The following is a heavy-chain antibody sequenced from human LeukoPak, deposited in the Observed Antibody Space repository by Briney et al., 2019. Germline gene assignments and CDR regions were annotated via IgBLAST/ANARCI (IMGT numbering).Heavy chain of an antibody. CDR3: AWSGWGYIYGYAY. V-gene: IGHV5-51*01. CDR1: GYSLPNYR. J-gene: IGHJ4*02. CDR2: IHPGDSDT. Sequence: GESLKISCQVPGYSLPNYRIAWVRQMPGKGLEWMGIIHPGDSDTKYRPSFQGQVTMSADKSTTTAYLQWSSLKASDTAMYYWAWSGWGYIYGYAYWGQGTLVTVSS. D-gene: IGHD5-18*01.